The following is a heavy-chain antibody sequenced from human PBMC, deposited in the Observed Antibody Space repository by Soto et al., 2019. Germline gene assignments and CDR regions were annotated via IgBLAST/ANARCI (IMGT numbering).Heavy chain of an antibody. Sequence: ASVKVSCKASGYTFTSYDINWVRQATGQGLEWMGWMNPNSGNTGYAQKFQGRVTMTRNTSISTAYMELSSLRSEDTAVYYCARGFVVVPAANPYYYYYYMDVWGKGTTVTVSS. J-gene: IGHJ6*03. D-gene: IGHD2-2*01. CDR1: GYTFTSYD. V-gene: IGHV1-8*01. CDR2: MNPNSGNT. CDR3: ARGFVVVPAANPYYYYYYMDV.